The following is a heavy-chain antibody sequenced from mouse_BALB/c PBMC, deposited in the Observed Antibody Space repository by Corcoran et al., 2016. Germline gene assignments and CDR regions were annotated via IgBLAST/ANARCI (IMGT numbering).Heavy chain of an antibody. Sequence: EVKLLESGGGLVRPGGSLNLSCAASGFDFSRYWMSWARQAPGKGQEWIGEINPGSSTINYTPSLKDKFIISRDNAKNTLYLQMSKVRSEDTALYYCARLTGTGAMDYWGQGTSVTVSS. V-gene: IGHV4-2*02. J-gene: IGHJ4*01. CDR1: GFDFSRYW. D-gene: IGHD4-1*01. CDR3: ARLTGTGAMDY. CDR2: INPGSSTI.